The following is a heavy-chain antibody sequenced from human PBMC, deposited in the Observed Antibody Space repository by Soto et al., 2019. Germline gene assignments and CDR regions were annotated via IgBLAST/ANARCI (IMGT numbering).Heavy chain of an antibody. CDR2: IYYSGST. J-gene: IGHJ4*02. D-gene: IGHD6-13*01. V-gene: IGHV4-31*03. CDR3: ARGVVLAAAGPYFDY. Sequence: QVQLQESGPGLVKPSQTLSLTCTVSGGSISSGGYYWSWIRQHPGKGLEWIGYIYYSGSTYYNPSLKSRVTISVDTSKNPYSLKLGSVTPADTAVYYCARGVVLAAAGPYFDYWGQGTLVTVSS. CDR1: GGSISSGGYY.